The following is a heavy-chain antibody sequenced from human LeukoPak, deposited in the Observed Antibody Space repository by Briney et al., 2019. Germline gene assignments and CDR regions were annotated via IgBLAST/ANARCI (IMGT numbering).Heavy chain of an antibody. Sequence: SETLSLTCTVSGGSIISGSYYWSWIRQPPGKGLEWIGYIYYSGSTNYNPSLKSRVTISVDTSKNQFSLKLSSVTAADTAVYYCAASGYSYGLEFDYWGQGTLVTVSS. D-gene: IGHD5-18*01. V-gene: IGHV4-61*01. CDR3: AASGYSYGLEFDY. J-gene: IGHJ4*02. CDR1: GGSIISGSYY. CDR2: IYYSGST.